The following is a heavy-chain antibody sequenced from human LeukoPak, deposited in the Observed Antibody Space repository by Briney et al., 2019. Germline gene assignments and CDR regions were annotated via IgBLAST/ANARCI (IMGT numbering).Heavy chain of an antibody. CDR3: ARDYYDSSGYYVDWYFDL. CDR2: IYYSGST. J-gene: IGHJ2*01. CDR1: GVSISSGDYY. D-gene: IGHD3-22*01. V-gene: IGHV4-30-4*01. Sequence: PSQTLSLTCTVSGVSISSGDYYWSWIRQPPGKGLEWIGYIYYSGSTYYNPSLKSRVTISVDTSKNQFSLKLSSVTAADTAVYYCARDYYDSSGYYVDWYFDLWGRGTLVTVSS.